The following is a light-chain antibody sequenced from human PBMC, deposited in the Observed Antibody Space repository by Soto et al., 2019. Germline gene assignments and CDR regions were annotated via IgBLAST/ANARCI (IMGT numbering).Light chain of an antibody. CDR3: CSYAGSYSWV. CDR1: DSDVGGYNY. V-gene: IGLV2-11*01. J-gene: IGLJ3*02. Sequence: QSALTQPRSVSGSPGQSVTISCTGIDSDVGGYNYVSWCQQHPGKAPKLMIFDVSARPSGVPDRFSGSKSGNTASLTISGLQPEDEADYYCCSYAGSYSWVFGGGTKLTVL. CDR2: DVS.